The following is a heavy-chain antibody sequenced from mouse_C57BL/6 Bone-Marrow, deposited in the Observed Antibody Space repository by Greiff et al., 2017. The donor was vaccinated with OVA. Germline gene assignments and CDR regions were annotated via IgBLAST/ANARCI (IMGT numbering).Heavy chain of an antibody. CDR3: ARRDYYGSRADY. CDR1: GYAFTNYL. CDR2: INPGSGGT. Sequence: QVQLQQSGAELVRPGTSVKVSCKASGYAFTNYLIEWVKQRPGQGLEWIGVINPGSGGTNYNEKFKGKATLTADKSSSTAYMQLSSLTSEDSAVYFCARRDYYGSRADYWGQGTTRTVSS. J-gene: IGHJ2*01. D-gene: IGHD1-1*01. V-gene: IGHV1-54*01.